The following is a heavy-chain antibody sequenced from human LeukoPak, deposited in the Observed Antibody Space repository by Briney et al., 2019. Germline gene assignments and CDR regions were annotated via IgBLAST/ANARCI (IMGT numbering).Heavy chain of an antibody. J-gene: IGHJ5*02. V-gene: IGHV4-59*01. CDR1: GGSISTYY. D-gene: IGHD3-22*01. CDR3: AGLGASGNGYLSWFDP. Sequence: SETLSLTCTVSGGSISTYYWSWIRQPPGKGLEWIGHIYYSGNSNYNPSLKSRVTISVDTSKNQFSLKLSSVTAADTAVYYCAGLGASGNGYLSWFDPWGQGTLVTVSS. CDR2: IYYSGNS.